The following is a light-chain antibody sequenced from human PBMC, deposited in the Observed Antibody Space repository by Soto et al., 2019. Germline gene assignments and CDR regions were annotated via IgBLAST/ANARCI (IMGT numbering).Light chain of an antibody. Sequence: QSVLTQPPSASGTPGQRVNISCSGSSSNIGSNYVYWYRQFPGTAPKLLIYSNNQRPSGVPDRFSGSKSGTSASLAISGLQSEDEADYYCAAWDDSLNGFYVFGTGTKLTVL. CDR3: AAWDDSLNGFYV. CDR1: SSNIGSNY. J-gene: IGLJ1*01. V-gene: IGLV1-44*01. CDR2: SNN.